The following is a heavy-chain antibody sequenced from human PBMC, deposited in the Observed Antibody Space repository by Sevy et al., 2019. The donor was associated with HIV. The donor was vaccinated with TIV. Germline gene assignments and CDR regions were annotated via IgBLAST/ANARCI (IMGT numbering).Heavy chain of an antibody. V-gene: IGHV3-23*01. CDR1: GFAFYDYS. Sequence: GGSLRLSCAASGFAFYDYSMSWIRQAPGKELEWVATLSFGCGKINYADSVKGRFTISRDNSKNSFYLQMDNLRVEDMALYYCAREGCTRPHDYWGQGTRVTVSS. D-gene: IGHD2-8*01. CDR2: LSFGCGKI. J-gene: IGHJ4*02. CDR3: AREGCTRPHDY.